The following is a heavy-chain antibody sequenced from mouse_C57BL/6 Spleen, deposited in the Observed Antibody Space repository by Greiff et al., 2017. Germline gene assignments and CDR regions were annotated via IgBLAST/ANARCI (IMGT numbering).Heavy chain of an antibody. D-gene: IGHD1-1*01. CDR1: GFNIKDYY. V-gene: IGHV14-1*01. CDR3: TRPYYYGSSYDYYAMDY. J-gene: IGHJ4*01. Sequence: EVQLQQSGAELVRPGASVKLSCTASGFNIKDYYMHWVKQRPEQGLEWIGRIDPEDGDTEYAPKFQGKATMTADTSSNTAYLQLSSLTSEDTAVYYCTRPYYYGSSYDYYAMDYWGQGTSGTVSS. CDR2: IDPEDGDT.